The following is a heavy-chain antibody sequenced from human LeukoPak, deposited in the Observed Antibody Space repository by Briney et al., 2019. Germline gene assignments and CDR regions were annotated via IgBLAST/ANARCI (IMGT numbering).Heavy chain of an antibody. CDR1: GGSFSSSSYY. CDR3: ARQAVAGNGLDY. J-gene: IGHJ4*02. CDR2: IYYSGNT. V-gene: IGHV4-39*01. D-gene: IGHD6-19*01. Sequence: SETLSLTCTVSGGSFSSSSYYWGWIRQPPGKGLEWIGTIYYSGNTYYNPSLKGRVSISVDTSKNQFSLKLSSVTAADTAVYYCARQAVAGNGLDYWGQGTLVTVSS.